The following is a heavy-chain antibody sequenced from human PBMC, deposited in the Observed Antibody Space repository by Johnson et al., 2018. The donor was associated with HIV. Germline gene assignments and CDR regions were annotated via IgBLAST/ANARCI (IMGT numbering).Heavy chain of an antibody. Sequence: VKLLESGGGVVQPGGSLRLSCAASAFTFASYGMHWVRQAPGKGLEWVSAISGSGSTIYYADSVKGRFTISRDNAKNSLYLQMNSLRAEDTAVYYCARGVEMATIRDVGDAFDIWGQGTMVTVSS. CDR2: ISGSGSTI. CDR1: AFTFASYG. J-gene: IGHJ3*02. D-gene: IGHD5-24*01. CDR3: ARGVEMATIRDVGDAFDI. V-gene: IGHV3-48*04.